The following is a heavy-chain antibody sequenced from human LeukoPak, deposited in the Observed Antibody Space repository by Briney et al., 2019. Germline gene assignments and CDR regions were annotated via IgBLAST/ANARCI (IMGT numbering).Heavy chain of an antibody. J-gene: IGHJ4*02. CDR3: AIDHVDYDYGDYDLDY. CDR1: GGTFSSYA. D-gene: IGHD4-17*01. CDR2: IIPIFGTA. V-gene: IGHV1-69*05. Sequence: SVKVSCKASGGTFSSYAISWVRQAPGQGLEWMGRIIPIFGTANYAQKFQGRVTITTDESTSTAYMELSSLRSEDTAVYYCAIDHVDYDYGDYDLDYWGQGTLVTVSS.